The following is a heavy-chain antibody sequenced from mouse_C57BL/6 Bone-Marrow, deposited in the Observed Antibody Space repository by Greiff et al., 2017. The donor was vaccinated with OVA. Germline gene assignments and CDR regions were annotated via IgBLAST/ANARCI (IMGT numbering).Heavy chain of an antibody. CDR3: ARGDDYERGYYCDY. J-gene: IGHJ2*01. Sequence: QVQLQQPGAELVKPGASVKLSCKASGYTFTSYWMHWVKQRPGRGLEWIGRIDPNSGGTKYNEQFKSKATLTVDKPSSPAYMQLSCLTSEDSAVYYCARGDDYERGYYCDYWGQGTTLTVSS. V-gene: IGHV1-72*01. CDR2: IDPNSGGT. CDR1: GYTFTSYW. D-gene: IGHD2-4*01.